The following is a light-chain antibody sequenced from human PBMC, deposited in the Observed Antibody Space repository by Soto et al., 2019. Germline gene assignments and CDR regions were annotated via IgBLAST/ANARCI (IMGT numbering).Light chain of an antibody. CDR2: SAS. CDR1: QALSNY. J-gene: IGKJ4*01. Sequence: DIQLTQSPAALFDSGTYKGTIICRASQALSNYLAWYQQKPGKAPDLLIYSASTLQSGVPSRFSGSGSETEFSLTIRALQPEDFATYYCQQLSRYPLTFGGGTKV. V-gene: IGKV1-9*01. CDR3: QQLSRYPLT.